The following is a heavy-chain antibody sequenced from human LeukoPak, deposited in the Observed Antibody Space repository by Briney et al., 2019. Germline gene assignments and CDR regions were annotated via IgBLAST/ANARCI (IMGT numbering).Heavy chain of an antibody. Sequence: GASVKVSCKASGGTYSSYAISWVRQAPGQGPEWMGGIIPIFGTANYAQKFQGRVTITADESTSTAYMELSSLRSEDTAVYYCARDTPGVVPAPNYYYMDVWGKGTTVTVSS. J-gene: IGHJ6*03. D-gene: IGHD2-2*01. CDR2: IIPIFGTA. CDR3: ARDTPGVVPAPNYYYMDV. CDR1: GGTYSSYA. V-gene: IGHV1-69*01.